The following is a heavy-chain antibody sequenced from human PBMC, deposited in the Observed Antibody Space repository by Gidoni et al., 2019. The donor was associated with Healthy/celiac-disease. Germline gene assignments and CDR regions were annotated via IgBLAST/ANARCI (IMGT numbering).Heavy chain of an antibody. D-gene: IGHD3-22*01. Sequence: QVQLVQSGAEVKKPWSSVKVSCQASGGTFSSYAISWVRQAPGQGLEWMGGIIPIFGTANYAQKFQGRVTITADESTSTAYMELSSLGSEDTAVYYCARAGDYYDSSGYYLFDYWGQGTLVTVSS. J-gene: IGHJ4*02. CDR1: GGTFSSYA. CDR2: IIPIFGTA. CDR3: ARAGDYYDSSGYYLFDY. V-gene: IGHV1-69*01.